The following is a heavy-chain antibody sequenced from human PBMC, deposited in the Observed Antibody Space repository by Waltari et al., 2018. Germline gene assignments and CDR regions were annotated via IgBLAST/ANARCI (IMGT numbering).Heavy chain of an antibody. CDR2: IYDSGNT. Sequence: QVQLRESGPGLVKPSEPLSLSCAVSGFSLSSGSHWGWIRQPPGKGIEWVGSIYDSGNTYYNPSLKSRVTMAIDTSKNQFSLRVNSATAADTAVYYCARDRVTGSSGAFNVWGQGTMVTVSS. CDR1: GFSLSSGSH. V-gene: IGHV4-38-2*02. D-gene: IGHD6-6*01. J-gene: IGHJ3*01. CDR3: ARDRVTGSSGAFNV.